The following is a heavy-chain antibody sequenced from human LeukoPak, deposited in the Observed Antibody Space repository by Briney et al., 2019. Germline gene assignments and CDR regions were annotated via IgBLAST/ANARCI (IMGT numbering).Heavy chain of an antibody. CDR1: GFTFSSYA. D-gene: IGHD2-21*01. CDR2: ISSNGGST. J-gene: IGHJ4*02. CDR3: ARGVLGGDYYFDY. V-gene: IGHV3-64*01. Sequence: PGGSLRLSCAASGFTFSSYAMHWVRQAPGKGLEYVSAISSNGGSTYYANSVKGRFTISRDNSKSTLYLQMGSLRAEDMAVYYCARGVLGGDYYFDYWGQGTLVTVSS.